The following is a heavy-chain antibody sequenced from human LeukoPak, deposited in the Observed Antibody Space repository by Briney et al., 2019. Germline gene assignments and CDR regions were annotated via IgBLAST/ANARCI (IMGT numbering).Heavy chain of an antibody. CDR1: GFMFDDYA. D-gene: IGHD6-13*01. Sequence: PGGSLRISCAASGFMFDDYAMHWVRQVPGRGLEWVSLISGDGVSSFYADSVRGRFTISRDNNNNSLSLQMNSLRAEDTGLYYCAASIAYRSSWFADYWGQGTLVTVSS. V-gene: IGHV3-43*02. CDR3: AASIAYRSSWFADY. J-gene: IGHJ4*02. CDR2: ISGDGVSS.